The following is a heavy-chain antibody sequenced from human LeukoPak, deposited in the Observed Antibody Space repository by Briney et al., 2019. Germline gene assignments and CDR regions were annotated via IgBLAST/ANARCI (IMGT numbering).Heavy chain of an antibody. CDR1: GGSFSGYY. D-gene: IGHD2-15*01. Sequence: PSETLSLTCAVYGGSFSGYYWSWIRQPPGKGLEWIGEINHSGSTNYNPSLKSRVTISVDTSKNQFSLKLSSVTAADTAVYYCARENCSGGSCYSIYYYYMDVWGKGTTVTVSS. J-gene: IGHJ6*03. V-gene: IGHV4-34*01. CDR2: INHSGST. CDR3: ARENCSGGSCYSIYYYYMDV.